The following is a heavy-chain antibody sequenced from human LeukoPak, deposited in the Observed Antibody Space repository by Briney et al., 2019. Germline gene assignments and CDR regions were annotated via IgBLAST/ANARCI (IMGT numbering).Heavy chain of an antibody. V-gene: IGHV1-18*01. D-gene: IGHD3-22*01. CDR2: ISAYNGNT. CDR3: ARVYYYDSSGYFCLGPQGHYYYYYMDV. CDR1: GYTFTSYG. Sequence: GASVKVSCKASGYTFTSYGISWVRQAPGQGLEWMGWISAYNGNTNYAQKLQGRVTMTTDTSTSTAYMELRSLRSDDTAVYYCARVYYYDSSGYFCLGPQGHYYYYYMDVWGKGTTVTISS. J-gene: IGHJ6*03.